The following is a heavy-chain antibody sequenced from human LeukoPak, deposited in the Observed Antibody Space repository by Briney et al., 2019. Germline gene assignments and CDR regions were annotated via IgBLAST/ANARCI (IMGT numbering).Heavy chain of an antibody. CDR1: GYTFTGYY. V-gene: IGHV1-2*02. J-gene: IGHJ5*02. CDR3: WRTHPYQLLPDESNWFDP. CDR2: INPNSGGT. Sequence: GASVKVSCKASGYTFTGYYMHWVRQAPGQGLEWMGWINPNSGGTNYAQKFQSRGTMTRDTSISTAYMELSRLRSDDTAVYYCWRTHPYQLLPDESNWFDPWGQGTLVTVSS. D-gene: IGHD2-2*01.